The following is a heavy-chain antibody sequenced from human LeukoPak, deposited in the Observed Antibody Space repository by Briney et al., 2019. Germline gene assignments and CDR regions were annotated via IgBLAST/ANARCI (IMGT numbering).Heavy chain of an antibody. Sequence: APVKVSCKTSGYPFTTYEINWVRQAAGQGLEWMGWVHPNSGNTAYAQKFQGRVTMTRDTSISTAYMELRGLRSDDTAVYFCARGPRNDPWGQGTLVTVSS. CDR1: GYPFTTYE. CDR2: VHPNSGNT. J-gene: IGHJ5*02. D-gene: IGHD1-14*01. CDR3: ARGPRNDP. V-gene: IGHV1-8*01.